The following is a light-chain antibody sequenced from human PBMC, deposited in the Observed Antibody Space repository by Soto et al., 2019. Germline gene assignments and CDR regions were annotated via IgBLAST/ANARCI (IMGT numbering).Light chain of an antibody. V-gene: IGKV3-20*01. CDR1: QSVSSKY. Sequence: EIVLTQSPGTLSLSPGERATLSCRASQSVSSKYLAWYQQKPGQAPRVLIYGTSIRASGVPERFSGGGSGTDLTLTITRLEPEDFAVYYCQQYGRSLFTFGPGTKVDI. CDR2: GTS. J-gene: IGKJ3*01. CDR3: QQYGRSLFT.